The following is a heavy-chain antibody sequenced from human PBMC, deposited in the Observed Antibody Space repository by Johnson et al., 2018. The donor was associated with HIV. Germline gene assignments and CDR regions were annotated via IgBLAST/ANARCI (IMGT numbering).Heavy chain of an antibody. J-gene: IGHJ3*02. Sequence: QVQLVESGGGVVQPGGSLRLSCAASGFIFSSYGMHWVRQAPGKGLEWVAFIRYDGSNKYYGDSVKGRFTISRDNSKNTLYLQMNSLRAEDTAVYNCARESALTGDSLGFDIWGQGTMVTVSS. CDR3: ARESALTGDSLGFDI. CDR1: GFIFSSYG. D-gene: IGHD7-27*01. V-gene: IGHV3-30*02. CDR2: IRYDGSNK.